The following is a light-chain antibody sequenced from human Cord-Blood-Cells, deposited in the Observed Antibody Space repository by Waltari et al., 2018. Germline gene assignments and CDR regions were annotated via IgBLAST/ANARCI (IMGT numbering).Light chain of an antibody. V-gene: IGKV4-1*01. Sequence: DIVMTQSPDSLAVSLGERATINCKSSQSVLYSSNNKNYLAWYQQKPGQPPKLLIYWASTRGAGVHDRLSGSGSGTDFTLTSSSLQAEDVAVYYCQQYYSTPITCGQGTRLEIK. J-gene: IGKJ5*01. CDR3: QQYYSTPIT. CDR2: WAS. CDR1: QSVLYSSNNKNY.